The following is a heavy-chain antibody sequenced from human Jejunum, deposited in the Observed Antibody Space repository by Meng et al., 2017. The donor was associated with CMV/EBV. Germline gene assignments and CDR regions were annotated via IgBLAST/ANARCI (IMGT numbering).Heavy chain of an antibody. D-gene: IGHD3-16*01. V-gene: IGHV3-9*01. CDR2: IVWHSGSI. Sequence: FTFENFAMHWVRQAPGKGLGWVAGIVWHSGSIGYADSVEGRFTISRDNAKNSLYLQMNGLTTEDTALYYCAKVSMAARRGTGGLDVWGQGTTVTVSS. CDR1: FTFENFA. CDR3: AKVSMAARRGTGGLDV. J-gene: IGHJ6*02.